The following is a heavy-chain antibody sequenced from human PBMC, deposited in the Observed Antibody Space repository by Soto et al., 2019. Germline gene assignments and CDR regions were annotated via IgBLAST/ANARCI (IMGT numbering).Heavy chain of an antibody. J-gene: IGHJ4*02. Sequence: GGSLRLSCTASGFTFRRYAMTWLRQAPGEGLEWVSAISGSAGTFYATSVKGRFTISRDNSRSTVYLQMHSLRAEDSAIYYCAKEKDYDFNWGSDRFTSHYWGRGTLVTVSS. CDR1: GFTFRRYA. V-gene: IGHV3-23*01. CDR3: AKEKDYDFNWGSDRFTSHY. D-gene: IGHD3-16*02. CDR2: ISGSAGT.